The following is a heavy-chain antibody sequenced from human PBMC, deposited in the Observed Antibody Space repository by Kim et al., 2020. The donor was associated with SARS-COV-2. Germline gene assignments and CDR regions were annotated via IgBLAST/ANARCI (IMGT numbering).Heavy chain of an antibody. D-gene: IGHD2-21*02. Sequence: NEYAASVKSRITINPDTSKKQYSLQLNSVTPEDTAVYCCTRVTAGRSDYWGQGTLVTVSS. V-gene: IGHV6-1*01. CDR3: TRVTAGRSDY. J-gene: IGHJ4*02. CDR2: N.